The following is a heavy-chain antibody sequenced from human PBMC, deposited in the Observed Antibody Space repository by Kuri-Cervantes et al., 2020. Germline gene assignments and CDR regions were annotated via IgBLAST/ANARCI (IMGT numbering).Heavy chain of an antibody. CDR1: EFNFSGYN. Sequence: GGSLRLSCAASEFNFSGYNMNWVRQAPGKGLVWGSSIRRCSTYIYYADSVKGRFTITTDNAKNSVHLQMNSLSAEDTAVYYCAREDGDRPYFDYWGQGTLVTVSS. D-gene: IGHD2-21*02. V-gene: IGHV3-21*01. J-gene: IGHJ4*02. CDR2: IRRCSTYI. CDR3: AREDGDRPYFDY.